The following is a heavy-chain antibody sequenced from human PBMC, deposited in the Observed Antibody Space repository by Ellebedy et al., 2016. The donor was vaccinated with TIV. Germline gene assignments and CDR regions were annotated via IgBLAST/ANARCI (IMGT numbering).Heavy chain of an antibody. J-gene: IGHJ5*02. CDR3: ARRASYGDYAVQVNPWFDP. V-gene: IGHV3-7*01. Sequence: GESLKISCAASGFNFRSYWMTWVRQASGKGLEWVAKIRQEGAEIYYVESVKGRFTISRDNAKNSLFLQMNSLRVEDTAVYYCARRASYGDYAVQVNPWFDPWGQGTLVTVSS. CDR1: GFNFRSYW. D-gene: IGHD4-17*01. CDR2: IRQEGAEI.